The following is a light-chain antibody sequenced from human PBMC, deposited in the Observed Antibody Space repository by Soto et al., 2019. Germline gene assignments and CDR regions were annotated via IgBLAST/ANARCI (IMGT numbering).Light chain of an antibody. V-gene: IGLV1-40*01. J-gene: IGLJ2*01. CDR3: SWRV. Sequence: QAVVTQPPSVSGAPGQRVTISCTGSSSNIGAGYDVHWYQQLPGTAPKLLIYGNSNRPSGVPDRFSGSKSGTSASLAITGLQAEDEADYYCSWRVFGGGTKVTVL. CDR1: SSNIGAGYD. CDR2: GNS.